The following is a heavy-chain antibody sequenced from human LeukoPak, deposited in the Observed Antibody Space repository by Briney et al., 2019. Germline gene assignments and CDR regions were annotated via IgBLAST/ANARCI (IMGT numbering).Heavy chain of an antibody. J-gene: IGHJ6*02. V-gene: IGHV4-4*02. CDR3: ARAWGDIVVVPAAPYGMDV. CDR2: IYHSGST. D-gene: IGHD2-2*01. Sequence: SETLSLTCAVSGGSISSSNWWSWVRQPPGKGLEWIGEIYHSGSTNYNPSLKSRVTISIDTSKNQFSLKLSSVTAADTAVYYCARAWGDIVVVPAAPYGMDVWGQGTTVTVSS. CDR1: GGSISSSNW.